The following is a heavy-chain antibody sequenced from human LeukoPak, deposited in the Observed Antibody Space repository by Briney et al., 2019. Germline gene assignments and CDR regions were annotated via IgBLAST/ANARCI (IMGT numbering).Heavy chain of an antibody. J-gene: IGHJ4*02. D-gene: IGHD3-22*01. V-gene: IGHV3-23*01. Sequence: GGSLRLSCAASAFTFSSHAMSWVRQTPEKGPEWVSAISAGGDNIHYADSVKGRFTISRDNSKNTLYLHMNSLRAEDTAVYFCAYYDSSGYYYGRLRYWGQGTPVTVSS. CDR1: AFTFSSHA. CDR3: AYYDSSGYYYGRLRY. CDR2: ISAGGDNI.